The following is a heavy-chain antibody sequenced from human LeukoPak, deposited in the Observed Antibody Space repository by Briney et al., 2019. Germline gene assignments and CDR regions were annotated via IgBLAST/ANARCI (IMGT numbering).Heavy chain of an antibody. V-gene: IGHV4-34*01. CDR3: ARHLPATPRSFDY. Sequence: PSETLSLTCAVFGGSFSGYYWSWIRQPPGKGMEWIGEINHSGSPNYNPSLKSRVTISVDTSRNQFSLKLSSVTAADTAVYYCARHLPATPRSFDYWGQGTLVTVSS. CDR1: GGSFSGYY. CDR2: INHSGSP. J-gene: IGHJ4*02. D-gene: IGHD2-2*02.